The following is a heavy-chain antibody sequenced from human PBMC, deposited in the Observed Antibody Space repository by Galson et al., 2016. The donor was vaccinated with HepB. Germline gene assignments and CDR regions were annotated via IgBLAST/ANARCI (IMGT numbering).Heavy chain of an antibody. J-gene: IGHJ3*01. V-gene: IGHV3-53*04. CDR1: GLTVSSNY. Sequence: SLRLSCAASGLTVSSNYMSWVRQAPGKGLEWVSVIYRGDKTHYADSVKGRFTISRHSSKNTLFLQMNSLRPEDTAVYYCARGRDTRDWMRAFDVWGQGTMVTVSS. CDR3: ARGRDTRDWMRAFDV. D-gene: IGHD3/OR15-3a*01. CDR2: IYRGDKT.